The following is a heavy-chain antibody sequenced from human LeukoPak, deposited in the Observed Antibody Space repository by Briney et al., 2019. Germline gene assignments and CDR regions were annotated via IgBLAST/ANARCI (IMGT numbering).Heavy chain of an antibody. J-gene: IGHJ4*01. CDR2: ISSSSYI. D-gene: IGHD2/OR15-2a*01. Sequence: PGGSLRLSCAASGFTFSSYSMNWVRQAPGKGLEWVSSISSSSYIYYADSVKGRFTISRDNAKNSLYLQMNSLRAEDTAVYYCARDPPPQIAFDYWGHGTLVTVSS. CDR1: GFTFSSYS. V-gene: IGHV3-21*01. CDR3: ARDPPPQIAFDY.